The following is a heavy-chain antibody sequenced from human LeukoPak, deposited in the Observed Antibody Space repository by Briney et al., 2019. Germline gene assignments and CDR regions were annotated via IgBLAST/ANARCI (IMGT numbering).Heavy chain of an antibody. CDR2: IYYSGST. Sequence: SETLSLTCTVSGGSISSGDYYWSSIRQPPGKGLEWIGYIYYSGSTYYNPSLKSRVTISVDTSKNQFSLKLSSVTAADTAVYYCARHAGGRWLQFGYFDYWGQGTLVTVSS. CDR3: ARHAGGRWLQFGYFDY. J-gene: IGHJ4*02. V-gene: IGHV4-30-4*08. D-gene: IGHD5-24*01. CDR1: GGSISSGDYY.